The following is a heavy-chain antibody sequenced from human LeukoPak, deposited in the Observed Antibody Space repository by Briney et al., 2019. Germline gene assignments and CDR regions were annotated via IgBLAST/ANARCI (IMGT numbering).Heavy chain of an antibody. D-gene: IGHD2-2*01. J-gene: IGHJ4*02. V-gene: IGHV3-21*01. CDR2: ISSSSSYI. Sequence: GSLRLSCAASGFTFSSYEMNWVRQAPGKGLEWVSSISSSSSYIYYADSVKGRFTISRDNAKNSLYLQMNSLRAEDTAVYYCASFCSSTSCYGWGQGTLVTVSS. CDR1: GFTFSSYE. CDR3: ASFCSSTSCYG.